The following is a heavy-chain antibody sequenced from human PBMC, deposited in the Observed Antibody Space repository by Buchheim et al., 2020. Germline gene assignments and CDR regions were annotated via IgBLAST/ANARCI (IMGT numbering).Heavy chain of an antibody. J-gene: IGHJ3*01. Sequence: QVQLQESGPGLVKPSQTLSLTCTVSGASISSGGYYWSWIRQLPGKGLEWIGYIYYSGSTYFNPSLKSRVTMSVDTSQNQFSLKLSSVTAADTAVYYCARGNAPMGAFDLWGQGT. CDR3: ARGNAPMGAFDL. CDR1: GASISSGGYY. CDR2: IYYSGST. V-gene: IGHV4-31*03. D-gene: IGHD3-10*01.